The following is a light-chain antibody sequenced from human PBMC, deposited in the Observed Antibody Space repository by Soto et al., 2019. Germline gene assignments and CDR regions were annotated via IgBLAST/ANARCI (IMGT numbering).Light chain of an antibody. Sequence: LTQPASVSGPPGQSITISCTGTSSDVGAYNYVSWYQHHPGKAPRLVIYDVTNRPSGISARFSGSKSGNTASLTISGLLAEDEADYYCASYTPISTYVFGTGTKVTVL. CDR3: ASYTPISTYV. V-gene: IGLV2-14*01. CDR2: DVT. J-gene: IGLJ1*01. CDR1: SSDVGAYNY.